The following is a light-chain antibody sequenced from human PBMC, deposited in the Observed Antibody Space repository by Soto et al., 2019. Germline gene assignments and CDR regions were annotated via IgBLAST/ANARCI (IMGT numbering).Light chain of an antibody. CDR2: EVS. CDR1: SSDVGGYNY. CDR3: SSYTSSSTYV. V-gene: IGLV2-14*01. J-gene: IGLJ1*01. Sequence: QSALTQPASVSGSPGQSITTSCTGTSSDVGGYNYVSWYQQHPGKAPKVIISEVSDRPSGVSNRFSGSKSGNTASLTISGLQAEDEADYYCSSYTSSSTYVFGTGTKVTVL.